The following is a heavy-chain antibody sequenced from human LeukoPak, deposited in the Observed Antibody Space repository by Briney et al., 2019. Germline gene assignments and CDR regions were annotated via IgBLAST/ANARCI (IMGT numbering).Heavy chain of an antibody. CDR3: ARDPDYYDSRPFDH. CDR2: IIPIFGTA. CDR1: GGTFSSYA. D-gene: IGHD3-22*01. V-gene: IGHV1-69*06. J-gene: IGHJ4*02. Sequence: GSSVKVSCKASGGTFSSYAISWVRQAPGQGLEWMGRIIPIFGTANYAQKFQGRVTITADKSTSTAYMELSSLRSEDTAVYYCARDPDYYDSRPFDHWGQGTLVTVSS.